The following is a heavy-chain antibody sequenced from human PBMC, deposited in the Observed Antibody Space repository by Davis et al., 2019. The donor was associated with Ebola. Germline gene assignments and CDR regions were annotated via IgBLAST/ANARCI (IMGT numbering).Heavy chain of an antibody. D-gene: IGHD1-7*01. CDR1: GGTFSSYT. J-gene: IGHJ3*02. Sequence: SVKVSCKASGGTFSSYTISWVRQAPGQGLEWMGRIIPILGIENYAQKFLVRVTMTRDKSTNTAYLELRGLRSDDTAVYYCAREGGNLELFDIWGQGTLVTVSS. CDR2: IIPILGIE. CDR3: AREGGNLELFDI. V-gene: IGHV1-69*04.